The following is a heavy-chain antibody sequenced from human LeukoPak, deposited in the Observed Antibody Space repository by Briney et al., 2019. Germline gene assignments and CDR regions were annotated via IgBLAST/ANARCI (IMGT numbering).Heavy chain of an antibody. CDR2: IYTSGST. CDR3: ASQRSDAFDI. CDR1: GGSISSGSYY. J-gene: IGHJ3*02. Sequence: TSETLSLTCTVSGGSISSGSYYWSWIRQPAGKGLEWIGRIYTSGSTNYNPSLKSRVTISVDTSKNQFSLKLSSVTAADTAVYYCASQRSDAFDIWGQGTMVTVSS. V-gene: IGHV4-61*02.